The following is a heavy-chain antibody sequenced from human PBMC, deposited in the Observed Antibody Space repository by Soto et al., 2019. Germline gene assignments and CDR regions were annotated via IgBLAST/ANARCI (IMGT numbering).Heavy chain of an antibody. CDR1: GFTFSSYE. CDR2: ISSSGSTI. J-gene: IGHJ6*02. Sequence: EVQLVESGGGLVQPGGSLRLSCAASGFTFSSYEMNWVRQAPGKGLEWVSYISSSGSTIYYADSVKGRFTISRDNAKNSLYLQMNSLRAEDTAVYYCASHHVLRFLEWSYYYYYGMDVWGQGTTVTVSS. D-gene: IGHD3-3*01. V-gene: IGHV3-48*03. CDR3: ASHHVLRFLEWSYYYYYGMDV.